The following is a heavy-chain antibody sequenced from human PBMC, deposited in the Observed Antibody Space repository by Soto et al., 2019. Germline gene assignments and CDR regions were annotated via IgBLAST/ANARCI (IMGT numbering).Heavy chain of an antibody. CDR2: ISGSGGST. CDR1: GFTFSSYA. V-gene: IGHV3-23*01. CDR3: AKVRMGCSGGSCYYYYYYMDV. J-gene: IGHJ6*03. Sequence: GGSLRLSCAASGFTFSSYAMSWVRQAPGKGLEWVSAISGSGGSTYYADSVKGRFTISRDNSKNTLYLQMNSLRAEDTAVYYCAKVRMGCSGGSCYYYYYYMDVWGKGTTVTVSS. D-gene: IGHD2-15*01.